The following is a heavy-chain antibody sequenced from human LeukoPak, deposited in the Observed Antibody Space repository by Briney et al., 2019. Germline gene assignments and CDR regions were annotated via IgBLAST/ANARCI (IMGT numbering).Heavy chain of an antibody. J-gene: IGHJ4*02. CDR3: ARHQGPSMQPDRSFDY. Sequence: GESLKISCKGSGYSFTSYWIGWVRQMPGKGLEWMGIIYPGDSDTRYSPSFQGQVTISADKSISTAYLQWSSLKASDTAMYYCARHQGPSMQPDRSFDYWGQGTLVTVSS. CDR1: GYSFTSYW. V-gene: IGHV5-51*01. CDR2: IYPGDSDT.